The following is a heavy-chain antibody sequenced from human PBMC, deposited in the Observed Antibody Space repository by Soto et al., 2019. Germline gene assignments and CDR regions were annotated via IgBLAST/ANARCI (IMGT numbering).Heavy chain of an antibody. V-gene: IGHV3-11*01. CDR2: ISSSGSTI. CDR3: ARVPFDDYGDYVYYYYMDV. Sequence: GGSLRLSCAASGFTFSDYYMSWIRQAPGKGLEWVSYISSSGSTIYYADSVKGRFTISRDNAKNSLYLQMNSLRAEDTAVYYCARVPFDDYGDYVYYYYMDVWGKGTTVTVSS. CDR1: GFTFSDYY. J-gene: IGHJ6*03. D-gene: IGHD4-17*01.